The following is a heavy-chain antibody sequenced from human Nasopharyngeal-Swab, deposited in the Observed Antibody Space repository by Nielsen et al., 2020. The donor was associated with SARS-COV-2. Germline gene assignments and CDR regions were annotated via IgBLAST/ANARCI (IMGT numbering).Heavy chain of an antibody. CDR3: ARARRNFVVVSAFDY. J-gene: IGHJ4*02. D-gene: IGHD2-21*02. CDR2: FYYSGIT. V-gene: IGHV4-59*12. Sequence: WIRQPPGKGLEWIGYFYYSGITNYNPSLKSRVTILIDTSKNQFSLKLSSVTAADTAVYYCARARRNFVVVSAFDYWGQGTLVTVSS.